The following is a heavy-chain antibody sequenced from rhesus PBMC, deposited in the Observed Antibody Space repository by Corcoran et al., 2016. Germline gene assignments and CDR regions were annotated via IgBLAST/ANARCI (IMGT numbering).Heavy chain of an antibody. CDR3: ASGSSYVHDWYFDL. CDR1: GYTFTDYY. CDR2: INPYNGNT. J-gene: IGHJ2*01. Sequence: QVQLVQSGAEVKKPGSSVKVSCKASGYTFTDYYMHWGRQAPRQGLEWMGWINPYNGNTKYAQKFQGRGTMTRDTSTSTAYMELSSLRSEDTAVYYCASGSSYVHDWYFDLWGPGTPITISS. D-gene: IGHD4-29*01. V-gene: IGHV1S2*01.